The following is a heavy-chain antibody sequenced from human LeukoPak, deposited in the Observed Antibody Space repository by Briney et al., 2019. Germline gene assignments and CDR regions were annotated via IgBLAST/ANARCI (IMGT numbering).Heavy chain of an antibody. V-gene: IGHV4-61*02. CDR1: GGSISSGSYY. CDR3: ARGTYYYDRFDY. D-gene: IGHD3-22*01. J-gene: IGHJ4*02. CDR2: IYTSGST. Sequence: SETLSLTCTVSGGSISSGSYYWSWIRQPAGKGLEWIGRIYTSGSTNYNPSLKSRVTISVSTSKNQFSLKLSSVTAADTAVYYCARGTYYYDRFDYWGQGTLVTVSS.